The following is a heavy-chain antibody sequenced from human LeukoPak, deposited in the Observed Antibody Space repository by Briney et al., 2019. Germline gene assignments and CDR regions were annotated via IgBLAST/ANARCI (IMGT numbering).Heavy chain of an antibody. CDR1: GGSFSGYY. V-gene: IGHV4-34*01. CDR2: INHSGST. CDR3: ARRSNWYFDL. D-gene: IGHD3-10*01. J-gene: IGHJ2*01. Sequence: SSETLSLTCAVYGGSFSGYYWSWIRQPPGKGLEWIGEINHSGSTNYNPSLKSRVTISVDTSKNQFSLKLSSVTAADTAVYYCARRSNWYFDLWGRGTLVTVSS.